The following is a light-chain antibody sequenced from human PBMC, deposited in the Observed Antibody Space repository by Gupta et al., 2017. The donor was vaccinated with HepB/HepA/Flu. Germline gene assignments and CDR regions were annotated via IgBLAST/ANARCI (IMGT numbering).Light chain of an antibody. CDR3: GQVKHWPLS. Sequence: VSTQSPVPLPVTLGQWASISCRTSQNLLFSDGNTFLHWYQQRPGQSPRRLIYRVSNRDSGVPDRFSGSGSGTDFTLKISSVEAEDLGVYYCGQVKHWPLSFGGGTKVEIK. CDR1: QNLLFSDGNTF. V-gene: IGKV2-30*01. J-gene: IGKJ4*01. CDR2: RVS.